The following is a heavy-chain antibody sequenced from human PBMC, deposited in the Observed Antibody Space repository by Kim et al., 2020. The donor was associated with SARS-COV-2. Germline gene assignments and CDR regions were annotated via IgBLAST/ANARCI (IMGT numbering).Heavy chain of an antibody. Sequence: YAQRFRGRVTMTRETSISTAYMEVSRLRSDDTAVYYCASGVGAAQYYFDYWGQGTLVTVSS. CDR3: ASGVGAAQYYFDY. V-gene: IGHV1-2*02. J-gene: IGHJ4*02. D-gene: IGHD1-26*01.